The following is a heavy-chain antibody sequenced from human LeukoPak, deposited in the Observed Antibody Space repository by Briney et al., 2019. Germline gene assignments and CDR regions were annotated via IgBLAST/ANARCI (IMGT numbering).Heavy chain of an antibody. Sequence: GGSLRLSCAASGFTFSSYAMSWVRQAPGKGLEWVSAISGSGGSTYYADSVKGRFTISRDNAKNSLYLQMNSLRAEDTAVYYCATHTTQRSPLDYWGQGTLVTVSS. D-gene: IGHD1-1*01. V-gene: IGHV3-23*01. J-gene: IGHJ4*02. CDR1: GFTFSSYA. CDR3: ATHTTQRSPLDY. CDR2: ISGSGGST.